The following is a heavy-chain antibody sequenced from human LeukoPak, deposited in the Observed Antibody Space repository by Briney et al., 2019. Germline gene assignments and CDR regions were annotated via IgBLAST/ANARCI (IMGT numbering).Heavy chain of an antibody. D-gene: IGHD4-11*01. J-gene: IGHJ4*02. Sequence: GGSLRLSCSASGFTFINYAMSWVRQAPGKGLEWVSVISGTGATTYYADSVNGRFTISRDNSKNTPYLQMNSLRVEDTAIYYCANADRYSNYPPDYWGQGTLVTVSS. CDR3: ANADRYSNYPPDY. CDR2: ISGTGATT. V-gene: IGHV3-23*01. CDR1: GFTFINYA.